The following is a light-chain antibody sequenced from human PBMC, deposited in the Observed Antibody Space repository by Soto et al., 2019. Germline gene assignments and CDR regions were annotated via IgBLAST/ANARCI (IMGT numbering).Light chain of an antibody. CDR1: QDIRNF. CDR3: QKYSSVPV. J-gene: IGKJ3*01. Sequence: DIQMTQSPTSLSASVGDRVTITCRASQDIRNFVAWYQQKPGKAPKLLIYAASTMQSGVPSRFNGSGSGTDFTLTINSLQPEDVATYSCQKYSSVPVFGPGTKVESK. V-gene: IGKV1-27*01. CDR2: AAS.